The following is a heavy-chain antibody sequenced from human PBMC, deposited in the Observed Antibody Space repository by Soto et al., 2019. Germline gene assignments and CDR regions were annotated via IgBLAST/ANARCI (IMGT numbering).Heavy chain of an antibody. Sequence: EVQLVESGGGLVQPGGSLKLSCAASGFTFSGSGMHWVCQAPGKGLEWVGLIRSKANGYTTEYAASVRGRFTIARDDSQYTASLQMDSLKTEATGVYFCTTGILYVDDASLDYWGQGTQVTVSS. CDR3: TTGILYVDDASLDY. CDR1: GFTFSGSG. CDR2: IRSKANGYTT. J-gene: IGHJ4*02. D-gene: IGHD3-9*01. V-gene: IGHV3-73*02.